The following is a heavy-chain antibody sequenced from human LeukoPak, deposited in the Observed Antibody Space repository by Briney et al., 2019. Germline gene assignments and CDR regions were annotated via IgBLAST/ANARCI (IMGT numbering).Heavy chain of an antibody. J-gene: IGHJ5*02. D-gene: IGHD3-3*01. V-gene: IGHV7-4-1*02. CDR1: GYTFTSYA. CDR2: ITTNTGNP. Sequence: ASVKVSCKASGYTFTSYAMNWVRQAPGQGLEWVGWITTNTGNPTYAQGFTGRFVFSLDTSVSTAYLQISSLKAEDTAVYYCARNLNAYYDFWSGTYNWFDPWGQGTLVTVSS. CDR3: ARNLNAYYDFWSGTYNWFDP.